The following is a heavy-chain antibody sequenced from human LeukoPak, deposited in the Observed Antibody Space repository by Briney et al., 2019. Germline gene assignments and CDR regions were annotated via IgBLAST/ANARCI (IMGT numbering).Heavy chain of an antibody. V-gene: IGHV4-61*02. Sequence: SQTLSLTCTVSGGSISSGSYYWSWLRQPAGTGLEWIGRIYTSGSTNYNPSLKSRVTMSVDTSKNQFSLKLSSVTAADTGVYYCASGGGGVLGSAFDIWGQGTMVTVSS. CDR1: GGSISSGSYY. J-gene: IGHJ3*02. CDR3: ASGGGGVLGSAFDI. CDR2: IYTSGST. D-gene: IGHD3-16*01.